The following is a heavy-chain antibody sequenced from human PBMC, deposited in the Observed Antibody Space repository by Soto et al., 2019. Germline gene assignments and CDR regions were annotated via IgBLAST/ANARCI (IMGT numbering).Heavy chain of an antibody. CDR3: AREREYQLLSQRYDDFDI. V-gene: IGHV3-7*01. D-gene: IGHD2-2*01. CDR1: GFTFSNYW. CDR2: IKQDGSEK. J-gene: IGHJ3*02. Sequence: VWSLRLSCAASGFTFSNYWMTWVRQAPGKGLEWVANIKQDGSEKYYVDSVKGRFTISRDNAKNSLYLQMNSLRAEDTAVYYCAREREYQLLSQRYDDFDIWGQGTMVTVS.